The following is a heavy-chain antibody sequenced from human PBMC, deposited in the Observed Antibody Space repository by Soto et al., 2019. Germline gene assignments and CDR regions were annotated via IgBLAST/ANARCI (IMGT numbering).Heavy chain of an antibody. CDR2: ISYDGSDK. J-gene: IGHJ6*02. Sequence: LRLSCRVSGFTFNNSGMHWVRQAPGKGLEWMAVISYDGSDKYYADSVKGRVIISRDNSKNTLNLEMNSLKASDTAMYYCASLGYSYGNGMDVWGQGTTVTVSS. V-gene: IGHV3-30*03. D-gene: IGHD5-18*01. CDR1: GFTFNNSG. CDR3: ASLGYSYGNGMDV.